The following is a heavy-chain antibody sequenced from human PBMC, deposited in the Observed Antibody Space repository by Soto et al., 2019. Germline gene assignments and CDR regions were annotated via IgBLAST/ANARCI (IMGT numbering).Heavy chain of an antibody. Sequence: SQTLSLTCAISGDSVSSNSAAWNWIRQSPSRGLEWLGRTYYRSKWYNDYAVSVKSRITINPDTSKNQFSLQLNSVTPEDTAVYYCARASITMVRGVIRSAYYYYGMDVWGQGTTVTVSS. CDR3: ARASITMVRGVIRSAYYYYGMDV. D-gene: IGHD3-10*01. V-gene: IGHV6-1*01. CDR1: GDSVSSNSAA. CDR2: TYYRSKWYN. J-gene: IGHJ6*02.